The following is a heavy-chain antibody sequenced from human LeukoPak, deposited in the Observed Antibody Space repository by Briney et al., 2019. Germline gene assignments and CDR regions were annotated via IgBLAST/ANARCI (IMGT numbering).Heavy chain of an antibody. D-gene: IGHD2-15*01. J-gene: IGHJ5*02. V-gene: IGHV3-74*01. CDR1: GFTFSSYW. CDR2: INSDGSST. Sequence: GGSLRLSCAASGFTFSSYWMHWVRQAPGKGLVRVSRINSDGSSTSYADSVKGRFTISRDNAKNTLYLQMNSLRAEDTAVYYCARGSCSGGSCPRGFDPWGQGTLVTVSS. CDR3: ARGSCSGGSCPRGFDP.